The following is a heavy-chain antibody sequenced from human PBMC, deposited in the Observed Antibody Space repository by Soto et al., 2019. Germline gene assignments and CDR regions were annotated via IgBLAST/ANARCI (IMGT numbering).Heavy chain of an antibody. CDR1: GGSFSGYY. Sequence: SETLSLTCAVYGGSFSGYYWSWIRQPPGKGLEWIGEINHSGSTNYNPSLKSRVTISVDTSKNQFYLKLSSVTAADTAVYYCARGFLEWLLSGYYYYGMDVWGQGTTVTVSS. V-gene: IGHV4-34*01. D-gene: IGHD3-3*01. CDR2: INHSGST. CDR3: ARGFLEWLLSGYYYYGMDV. J-gene: IGHJ6*02.